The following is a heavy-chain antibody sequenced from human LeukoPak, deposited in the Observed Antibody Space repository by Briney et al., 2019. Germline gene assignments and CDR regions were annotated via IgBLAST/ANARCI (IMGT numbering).Heavy chain of an antibody. CDR3: VRGGLDH. D-gene: IGHD5-12*01. J-gene: IGHJ4*02. Sequence: GSLRLSCVASGFTFSGYSMNWVRQTPGKGLEWISYIDTSSGTIYHADSVKGRFSTPRDNGKDSVYLQMNSLRADDTAMYYCVRGGLDHWGQGALVTVSS. CDR2: IDTSSGTI. V-gene: IGHV3-48*04. CDR1: GFTFSGYS.